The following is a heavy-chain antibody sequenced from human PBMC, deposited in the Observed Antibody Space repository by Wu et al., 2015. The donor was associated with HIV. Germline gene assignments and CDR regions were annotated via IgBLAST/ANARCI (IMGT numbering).Heavy chain of an antibody. V-gene: IGHV1-2*02. D-gene: IGHD5-12*01. Sequence: QVQLVQSGAEVKKPGASVKVSCKASGYTFTGYYMHWVRQAPGQGLEWMGWINPNSGGTNYAQKFQGRVTMTRDTSISTAYMELSRLRSDDTAVYYCARVYGAGWLHDRFDPWGQGTLVTVSS. CDR3: ARVYGAGWLHDRFDP. CDR2: INPNSGGT. J-gene: IGHJ5*02. CDR1: GYTFTGYY.